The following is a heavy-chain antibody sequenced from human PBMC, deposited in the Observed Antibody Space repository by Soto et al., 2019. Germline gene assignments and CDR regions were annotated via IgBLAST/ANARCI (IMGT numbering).Heavy chain of an antibody. D-gene: IGHD3-10*01. J-gene: IGHJ4*02. CDR3: ARAPDYFGWRSYFDC. Sequence: GGSLRLSCVASGFTFRSNVMHWVRQAPGKGLEWVALISFDGSIQYYEDSLKGRFTISRDNSRNTLYLQMNSLRPEDTAVYYCARAPDYFGWRSYFDCWGQGTVVTVSS. V-gene: IGHV3-30-3*01. CDR1: GFTFRSNV. CDR2: ISFDGSIQ.